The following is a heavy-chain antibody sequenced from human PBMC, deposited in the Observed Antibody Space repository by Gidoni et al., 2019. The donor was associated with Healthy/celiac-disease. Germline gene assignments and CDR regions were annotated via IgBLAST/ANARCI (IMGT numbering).Heavy chain of an antibody. Sequence: QLQLQESGPGLVKPSETLSLTCTVSGGAISSSSYYWGWIRQPPGKGLEWIGSIYYSGSTYYNPSLKSRVTISVDTSKNQFSLKLSSVTAADTAVYYCARIGGSYLFDYWGQGTLVTVSS. CDR1: GGAISSSSYY. J-gene: IGHJ4*02. V-gene: IGHV4-39*01. CDR3: ARIGGSYLFDY. CDR2: IYYSGST. D-gene: IGHD1-26*01.